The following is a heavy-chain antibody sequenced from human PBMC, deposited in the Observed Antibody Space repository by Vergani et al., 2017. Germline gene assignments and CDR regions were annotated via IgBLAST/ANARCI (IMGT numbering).Heavy chain of an antibody. CDR2: ISYDGSNK. Sequence: VVQPGRSLRLSCAASGFTFSSYGMHWVRQAPGKGLEWVAVISYDGSNKYYADSVKGRFTISRDNSKNTLYLQMNSLRAEDTAVYYCAKGTVEWLVLLTPEYFQHWGQGTLVTVSS. D-gene: IGHD6-19*01. V-gene: IGHV3-30*18. J-gene: IGHJ1*01. CDR1: GFTFSSYG. CDR3: AKGTVEWLVLLTPEYFQH.